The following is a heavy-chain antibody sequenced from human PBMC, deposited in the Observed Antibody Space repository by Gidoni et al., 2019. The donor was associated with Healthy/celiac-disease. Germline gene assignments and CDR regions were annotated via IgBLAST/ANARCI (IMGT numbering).Heavy chain of an antibody. Sequence: EVQLLESGGGLVQPGGSLRLSCAASGFTFRSYAMSWVRPAPGKGLEWVSAISGSGGSTYYADSVKGRFTISRDNSKNTLYLQMNSLRAEDTAVYYCAKREYCSGGSCYDPFDYWGQGTLVTVSS. D-gene: IGHD2-15*01. CDR3: AKREYCSGGSCYDPFDY. V-gene: IGHV3-23*01. CDR1: GFTFRSYA. CDR2: ISGSGGST. J-gene: IGHJ4*02.